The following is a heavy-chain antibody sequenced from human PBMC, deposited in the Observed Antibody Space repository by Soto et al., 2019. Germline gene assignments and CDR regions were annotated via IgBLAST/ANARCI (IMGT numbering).Heavy chain of an antibody. V-gene: IGHV4-39*01. CDR1: GGSISSSSYY. CDR3: ARRGQLVVDY. J-gene: IGHJ4*02. Sequence: WETLSLTCTVSGGSISSSSYYWGWIRQPPGKGLEWIGSIYYSGSTYYNPSLKSRVTISVDTSKNQFSLKLSSVTAADTAVYYCARRGQLVVDYWGQGTLVTVSS. CDR2: IYYSGST. D-gene: IGHD6-6*01.